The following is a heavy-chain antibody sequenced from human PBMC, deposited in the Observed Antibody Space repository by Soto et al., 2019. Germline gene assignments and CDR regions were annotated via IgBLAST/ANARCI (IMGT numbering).Heavy chain of an antibody. CDR1: GGSISSSSYY. CDR2: IYHSGST. CDR3: ARVPGP. Sequence: SETLSLTCTVSGGSISSSSYYWGWVRQPPGKGLEWIGEIYHSGSTNYNPSLKSRVTISVDRSKNQFSLKLSSVTAADTAVYYCARVPGPWGQGTLVTVSS. V-gene: IGHV4-39*07. J-gene: IGHJ5*02.